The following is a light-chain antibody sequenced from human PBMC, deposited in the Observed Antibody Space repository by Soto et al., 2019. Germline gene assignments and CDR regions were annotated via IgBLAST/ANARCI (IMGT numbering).Light chain of an antibody. CDR1: QFLGSY. V-gene: IGKV3-11*01. CDR2: DST. Sequence: LLTQHPGTLSLSRGERASLCCRASQFLGSYLPWYQQIPGXXPRLVIYDSTNMAAGRPANFSANRSGTDFTLSISSLGPEDFGMYDCHQRNKFGQGT. CDR3: HQRNK. J-gene: IGKJ2*01.